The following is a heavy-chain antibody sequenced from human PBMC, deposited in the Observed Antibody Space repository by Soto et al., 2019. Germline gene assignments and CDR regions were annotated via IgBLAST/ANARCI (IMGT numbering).Heavy chain of an antibody. CDR1: GGSICSGGYY. Sequence: SSETLSITCTVSGGSICSGGYYWSWIRQHPGKGLEWIGYIYYSGSTYYNPSLKSRVTISVDTSKNQFSLKLSSVTAADTAVYYCARTLRGYCSSTSCWGAYYYYMDVWGKGTTVTVSS. CDR3: ARTLRGYCSSTSCWGAYYYYMDV. CDR2: IYYSGST. D-gene: IGHD2-2*01. V-gene: IGHV4-31*03. J-gene: IGHJ6*03.